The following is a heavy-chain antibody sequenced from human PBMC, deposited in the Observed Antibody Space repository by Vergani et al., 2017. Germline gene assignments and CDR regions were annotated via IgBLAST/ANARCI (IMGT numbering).Heavy chain of an antibody. CDR3: ARDGYSSGWIYYYYMDV. Sequence: EVQLVESGGGLVQPGGSLRLSCAASGFTFSSYSMNWVRQAPGKGLEWVSYISSSSSTIYYADSVKGRFTISRDNAKNSLYLQMNSLRAEDTAVYYCARDGYSSGWIYYYYMDVWGKGTTDTVSS. D-gene: IGHD6-19*01. CDR2: ISSSSSTI. V-gene: IGHV3-48*04. J-gene: IGHJ6*03. CDR1: GFTFSSYS.